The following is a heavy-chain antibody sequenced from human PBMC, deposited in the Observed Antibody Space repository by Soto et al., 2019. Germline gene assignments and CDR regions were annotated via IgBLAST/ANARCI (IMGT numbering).Heavy chain of an antibody. J-gene: IGHJ6*02. CDR1: GGSISSYY. V-gene: IGHV4-4*07. D-gene: IGHD2-15*01. Sequence: SETLSLTCTVSGGSISSYYCSWIRQPAGKGLEWIGRIYTSGSTNYNPSLKSRVTMSVDTSKNQFSLKLSSVTAADTAVYYCARDHYCSGGSCYWDYGMDVWGQGTTVTVSS. CDR2: IYTSGST. CDR3: ARDHYCSGGSCYWDYGMDV.